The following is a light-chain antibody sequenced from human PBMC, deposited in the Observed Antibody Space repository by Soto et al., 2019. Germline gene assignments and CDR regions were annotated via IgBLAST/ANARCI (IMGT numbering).Light chain of an antibody. Sequence: EIVLTQSPATLSLSPGERATLSCRASQSVSSYFAWYQQSPGQAPRLLIYHASNRATSIPARFSGSGSGTDFTLTISSLEPEDFAVYYCQQHSTWPWTFGQGTKVEIK. J-gene: IGKJ1*01. CDR2: HAS. CDR1: QSVSSY. CDR3: QQHSTWPWT. V-gene: IGKV3-11*01.